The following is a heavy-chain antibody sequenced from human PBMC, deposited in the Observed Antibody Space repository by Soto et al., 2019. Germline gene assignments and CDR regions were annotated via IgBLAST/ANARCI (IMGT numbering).Heavy chain of an antibody. CDR2: ISYDGSNK. D-gene: IGHD6-13*01. CDR3: ARVLGAAAGTYSDY. J-gene: IGHJ4*02. Sequence: QVQLVESGGGVVQPGRSLRLSCAASGFTFSSYAMHWVRQAPGKGLEWVAVISYDGSNKYYADSVKGRFTISRDNSKNTLYLQMNSLRAEDTAVYYCARVLGAAAGTYSDYWGQGTLVTVSS. V-gene: IGHV3-30-3*01. CDR1: GFTFSSYA.